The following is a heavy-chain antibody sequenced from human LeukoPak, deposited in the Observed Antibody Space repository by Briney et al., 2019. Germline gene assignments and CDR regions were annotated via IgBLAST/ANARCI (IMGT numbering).Heavy chain of an antibody. V-gene: IGHV3-23*01. J-gene: IGHJ4*02. CDR1: GFAFSSQA. CDR3: AKYCSGGSCYSGLDY. Sequence: GGSLRLSCAASGFAFSSQAMSWVRQAPGKGLEWVSSIRGTTDNTYYADSVKGRFTISRDNSKNTLYLQMNSLRAEDTAVYYCAKYCSGGSCYSGLDYWGQGTLVTVSS. CDR2: IRGTTDNT. D-gene: IGHD2-15*01.